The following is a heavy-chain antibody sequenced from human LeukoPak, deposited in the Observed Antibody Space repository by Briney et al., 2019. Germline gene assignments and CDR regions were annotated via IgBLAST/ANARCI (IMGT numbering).Heavy chain of an antibody. CDR3: AANTHSGY. Sequence: SGGSLRLSCAASGFTLSNFWMAWVRQAPGKGLESVAVIKEDGSEKHYVDSVKGRFAISRDNAKNSLYLQMNNVRAEDTAVYSCAANTHSGYWGQGALVTVSS. V-gene: IGHV3-7*05. J-gene: IGHJ4*02. CDR1: GFTLSNFW. CDR2: IKEDGSEK. D-gene: IGHD3-16*01.